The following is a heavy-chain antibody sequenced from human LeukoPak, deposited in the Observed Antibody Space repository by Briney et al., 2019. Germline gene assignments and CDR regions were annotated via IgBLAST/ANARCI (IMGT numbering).Heavy chain of an antibody. CDR3: VRDRELNY. CDR2: IYNSGNT. D-gene: IGHD3-10*01. J-gene: IGHJ4*02. Sequence: SETLSLTCTVSGGSISIYYWSWIRQPPGKGLEWIGYIYNSGNTNHNPSFKSRVTISEDTPKNQFSLKLSSVTAADTAVYYCVRDRELNYWGQGTLVTVSS. V-gene: IGHV4-59*01. CDR1: GGSISIYY.